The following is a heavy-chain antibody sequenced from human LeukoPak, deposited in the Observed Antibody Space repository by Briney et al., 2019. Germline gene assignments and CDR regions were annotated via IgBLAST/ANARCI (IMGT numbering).Heavy chain of an antibody. CDR1: GGSFSGYY. V-gene: IGHV4-34*01. CDR2: INHSGST. Sequence: SETLSLTCAVYGGSFSGYYWSWIRQPPGKGLEWIGEINHSGSTNYNPSLKCRVTISVDTSKNQFSLKLSSVTAADTAVYYCARGVRYCSSTSCYTDWFDPWGQGTLVTVSS. D-gene: IGHD2-2*02. CDR3: ARGVRYCSSTSCYTDWFDP. J-gene: IGHJ5*02.